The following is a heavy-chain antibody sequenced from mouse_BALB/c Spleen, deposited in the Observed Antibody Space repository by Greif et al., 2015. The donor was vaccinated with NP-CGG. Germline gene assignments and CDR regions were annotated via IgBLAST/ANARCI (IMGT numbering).Heavy chain of an antibody. D-gene: IGHD2-1*01. CDR3: YGNYYAMDY. CDR2: INPSTGYT. V-gene: IGHV1-7*01. CDR1: GYTFTSYW. J-gene: IGHJ4*01. Sequence: QVQLKQSGAELAKPGASVKMSCKASGYTFTSYWMHWVKQRPGQGLEWMGYINPSTGYTEYNQKFKDKATLTADKSSSTAYMQLSSLTSEDSAVYYCYGNYYAMDYWGQGTSVTVSS.